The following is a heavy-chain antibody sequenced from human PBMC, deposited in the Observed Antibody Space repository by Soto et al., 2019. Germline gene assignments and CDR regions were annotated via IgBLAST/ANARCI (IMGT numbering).Heavy chain of an antibody. Sequence: QVLLVQSGAEVKKPGASVKVSCKVSGYTLTELSMHWVRQAPGKGLEWMGGFDPEDGETIYAQKFQGRVTMAEDTSADTAYMEPSRLRSEDTAVDFCATDLATVIRRGDYWGQGTLVTVSS. V-gene: IGHV1-24*01. J-gene: IGHJ4*02. D-gene: IGHD4-17*01. CDR2: FDPEDGET. CDR3: ATDLATVIRRGDY. CDR1: GYTLTELS.